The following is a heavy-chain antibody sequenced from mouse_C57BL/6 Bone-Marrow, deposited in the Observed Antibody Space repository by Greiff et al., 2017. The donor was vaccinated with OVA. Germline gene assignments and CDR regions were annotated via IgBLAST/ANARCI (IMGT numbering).Heavy chain of an antibody. CDR2: INPSSGYT. V-gene: IGHV1-7*01. J-gene: IGHJ2*01. CDR1: GYTFTSYW. Sequence: QVHVKQSGAELAKPGASVKLSCKASGYTFTSYWMHWVKQRPGQGLEWIGYINPSSGYTKYNQKFKDKATLTADKSSSTAYMQLSSLTYEDSAVYYCARLRTLYYFDYWGQGTTLTVSS. D-gene: IGHD1-1*01. CDR3: ARLRTLYYFDY.